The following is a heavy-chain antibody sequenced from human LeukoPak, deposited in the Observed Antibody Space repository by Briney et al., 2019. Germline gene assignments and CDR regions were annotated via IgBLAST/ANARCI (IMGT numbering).Heavy chain of an antibody. CDR1: GFTVSSNY. J-gene: IGHJ6*02. CDR3: ARVDTSSTLSGYYYYGMGV. D-gene: IGHD6-6*01. V-gene: IGHV3-53*05. Sequence: PGRSPRLSCAASGFTVSSNYMSWVRQAPGKGLEWVSVIYRGGSTYYADSVKGRFTTSRANSKNTLYLQMNSLRAEDTAVYYCARVDTSSTLSGYYYYGMGVRGQGTAGTVSS. CDR2: IYRGGST.